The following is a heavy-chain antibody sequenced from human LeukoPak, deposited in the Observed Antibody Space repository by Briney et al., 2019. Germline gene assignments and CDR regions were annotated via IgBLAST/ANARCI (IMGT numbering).Heavy chain of an antibody. D-gene: IGHD6-19*01. CDR3: ARGRFGDSSGWYVRNYFDY. CDR2: TNPNSGNT. V-gene: IGHV1-8*01. CDR1: GYTFTSYD. J-gene: IGHJ4*02. Sequence: GASVKVSCKASGYTFTSYDINWVRQATGQGLEWMGWTNPNSGNTGYAQKFQGRVTMTRNTSISTAYMELSSLRSEDTAVYYCARGRFGDSSGWYVRNYFDYWGQGTLVTVSS.